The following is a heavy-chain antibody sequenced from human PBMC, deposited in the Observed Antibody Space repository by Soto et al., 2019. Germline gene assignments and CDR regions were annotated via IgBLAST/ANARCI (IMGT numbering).Heavy chain of an antibody. CDR2: IYYSGST. CDR3: ARDELFRDFAKPAYYYYYGMDV. Sequence: SETLSLTCTVSGGSISSGDYYWSWIRQPPGKGLEWIGYIYYSGSTYYNPSLKSRVTISVDTSKNQFSLKLSSVTAADTAVYYCARDELFRDFAKPAYYYYYGMDVWGQGTTVTVSS. D-gene: IGHD3-10*02. V-gene: IGHV4-30-4*01. J-gene: IGHJ6*02. CDR1: GGSISSGDYY.